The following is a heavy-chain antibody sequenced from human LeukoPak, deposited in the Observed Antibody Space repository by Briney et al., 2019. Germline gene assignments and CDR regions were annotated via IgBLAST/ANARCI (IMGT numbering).Heavy chain of an antibody. Sequence: SETLSLTCTVSGYSISSGYYWGWIRQPPGKGLEWIGSIYHSGSTYYNPSLKSRVTISVDTSKNQFSLKLSSVTAADTAVYYCAVKRGYFDYWGQGTLVTVSP. J-gene: IGHJ4*02. CDR1: GYSISSGYY. V-gene: IGHV4-38-2*02. CDR3: AVKRGYFDY. CDR2: IYHSGST.